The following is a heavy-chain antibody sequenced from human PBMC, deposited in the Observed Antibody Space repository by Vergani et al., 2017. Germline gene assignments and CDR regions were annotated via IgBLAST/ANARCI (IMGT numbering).Heavy chain of an antibody. Sequence: QLQLQESGPGLVKPSETLSLTCTVSGGSISSSSYYWGWIRQPPGKGLEWIGSIYYSGSTYYNPSLKSRVTISVDTSKNQFSLKLSSVTAADTAVYYCARSGSSDCSGGSCYYYYYGMDVWGQGTTVTVSS. CDR1: GGSISSSSYY. CDR3: ARSGSSDCSGGSCYYYYYGMDV. V-gene: IGHV4-39*01. D-gene: IGHD2-15*01. CDR2: IYYSGST. J-gene: IGHJ6*02.